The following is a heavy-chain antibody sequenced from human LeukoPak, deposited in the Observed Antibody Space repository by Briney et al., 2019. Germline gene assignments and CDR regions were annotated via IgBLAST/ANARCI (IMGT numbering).Heavy chain of an antibody. CDR1: GGSISSYY. J-gene: IGHJ4*02. CDR2: INHSGST. CDR3: ATATKYYDILTGYYRGGVFDY. D-gene: IGHD3-9*01. V-gene: IGHV4-34*01. Sequence: PSETLSLTCTVSGGSISSYYCNWIRQPPGKGLEWIGEINHSGSTNYNPSLKSRVGISVDTSKNQVSLKLSSVTAADTAVYFCATATKYYDILTGYYRGGVFDYWGQGTLVTVSS.